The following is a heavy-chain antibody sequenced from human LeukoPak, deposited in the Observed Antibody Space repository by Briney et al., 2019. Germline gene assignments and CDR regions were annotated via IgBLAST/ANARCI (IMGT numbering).Heavy chain of an antibody. CDR2: IIPIFGTA. CDR3: AIVLYGSGSSMDY. V-gene: IGHV1-69*13. Sequence: SVKVSCKASGGTFSSYAISWVGQAPGQGLEWMGGIIPIFGTANYAQKFQGRVTITADESTSTAYMELSSLRSEDTAVYYCAIVLYGSGSSMDYWGQGTLVTVSS. J-gene: IGHJ4*02. D-gene: IGHD3-10*01. CDR1: GGTFSSYA.